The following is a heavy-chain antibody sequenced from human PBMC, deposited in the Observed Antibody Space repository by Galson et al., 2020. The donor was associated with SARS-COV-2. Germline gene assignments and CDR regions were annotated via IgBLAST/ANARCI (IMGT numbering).Heavy chain of an antibody. J-gene: IGHJ4*02. Sequence: SVTLSLTCSVSGGSISSSNYYWGWVRQPPGKGLEWIGSTYYSGSGYYNPSLTSRLTISVDTSKNQFFMKLTSVTAADTAVYYCARQILTGYYSFYYFDYWGQGALITVSS. V-gene: IGHV4-39*01. CDR1: GGSISSSNYY. CDR2: TYYSGSG. CDR3: ARQILTGYYSFYYFDY. D-gene: IGHD3-9*01.